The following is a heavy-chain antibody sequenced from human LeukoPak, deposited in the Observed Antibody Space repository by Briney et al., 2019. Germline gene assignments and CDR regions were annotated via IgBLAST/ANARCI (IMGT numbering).Heavy chain of an antibody. CDR3: AGERRNGNLDY. CDR1: GFPFSIYW. CDR2: INQEGSEK. Sequence: GGSLRLSCAPSGFPFSIYWMSWVRQAPGKGVEGVANINQEGSEKYYVVSVKGRFTMSRDNAKTVLYLQMNSLRAEDRAVYYCAGERRNGNLDYWGQGTLVTVSS. V-gene: IGHV3-7*01. D-gene: IGHD5-24*01. J-gene: IGHJ4*02.